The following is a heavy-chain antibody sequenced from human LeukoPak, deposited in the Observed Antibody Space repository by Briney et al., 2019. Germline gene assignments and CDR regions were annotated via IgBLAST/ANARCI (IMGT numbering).Heavy chain of an antibody. CDR1: GGTFSSYA. J-gene: IGHJ6*03. D-gene: IGHD2-15*01. CDR2: IIPIIGTA. Sequence: ASVKVSCKASGGTFSSYAISWVRQAPGQGLEWMGGIIPIIGTANNAQKFQGRVTITADKSTSTAYMELSSLRSEDTAVYYCARVVPELLKGYYYYYMDVWGKGTTVTVSS. CDR3: ARVVPELLKGYYYYYMDV. V-gene: IGHV1-69*06.